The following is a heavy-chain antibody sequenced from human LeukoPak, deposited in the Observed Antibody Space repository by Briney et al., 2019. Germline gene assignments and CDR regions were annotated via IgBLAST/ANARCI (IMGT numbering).Heavy chain of an antibody. J-gene: IGHJ4*02. V-gene: IGHV1-3*01. CDR2: INAGNGNT. CDR1: GYTFTSYA. D-gene: IGHD3-10*01. Sequence: ASVKVSCKASGYTFTSYAMHWVRQAPGQRLEWMGWINAGNGNTKYSQKFQGRVTITRDTSASIAYMELSSLRSEDTAVYYCARGITMVRGVIPFDYWGQGTLVTVSS. CDR3: ARGITMVRGVIPFDY.